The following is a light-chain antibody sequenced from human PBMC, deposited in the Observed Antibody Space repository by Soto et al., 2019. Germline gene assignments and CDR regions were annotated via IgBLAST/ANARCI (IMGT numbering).Light chain of an antibody. CDR1: QSVSSSY. V-gene: IGKV3-20*01. CDR2: GAS. CDR3: QQYGSSSWT. J-gene: IGKJ1*01. Sequence: EIVLTQSPGTLSLSPGERATLSCRASQSVSSSYLAWYQQKPGQAPRLLIYGASSRATGIPDRLSGSGSGTDFTLTISRLEPGDFAVYYCQQYGSSSWTFGQGTKVEIK.